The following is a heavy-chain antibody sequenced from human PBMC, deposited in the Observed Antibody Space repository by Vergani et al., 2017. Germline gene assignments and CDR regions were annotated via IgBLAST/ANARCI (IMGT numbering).Heavy chain of an antibody. CDR2: INPSGST. J-gene: IGHJ6*02. CDR1: GGSFSGYY. D-gene: IGHD2-15*01. Sequence: QVQLQQWGAGLLKPSETLSLTCAVYGGSFSGYYWSWIRQPPGKGLEWIGEINPSGSTNYNPSLKSRVTISVDTSKNQLSLKLISVTAADTAEYYCARCRNGDAVAAARYGMDVWGQGTTVTVSS. CDR3: ARCRNGDAVAAARYGMDV. V-gene: IGHV4-34*01.